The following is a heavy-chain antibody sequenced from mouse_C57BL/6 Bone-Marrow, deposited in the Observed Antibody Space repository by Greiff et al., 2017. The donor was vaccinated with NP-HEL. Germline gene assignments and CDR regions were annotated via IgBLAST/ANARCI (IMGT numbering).Heavy chain of an antibody. CDR2: ISSGSSTI. CDR3: ARPNWAWFAY. Sequence: EVKVVDSGGGLVKPGGSLKLSCAASGFTFSDYGMHWVRQAPEKGLEWVAYISSGSSTIYYADTVKGRFTISRDNAKNTLFLQMTSLRSEDTAMYYCARPNWAWFAYWGQGTLVTVSA. V-gene: IGHV5-17*01. J-gene: IGHJ3*01. D-gene: IGHD4-1*01. CDR1: GFTFSDYG.